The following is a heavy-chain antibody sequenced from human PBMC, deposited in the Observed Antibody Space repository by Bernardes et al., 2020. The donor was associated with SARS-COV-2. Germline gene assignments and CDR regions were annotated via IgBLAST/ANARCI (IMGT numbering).Heavy chain of an antibody. CDR1: GDSVTSDAAY. J-gene: IGHJ6*02. D-gene: IGHD3-9*01. V-gene: IGHV4-61*08. Sequence: SETLSLSCTVSGDSVTSDAAYWNWIRQPPGKGLEWIGYIYYSGGTNYSPSLKSRVAISIDTSTNQFSLRLNSVTAADTAVYYCARGTVFSERQKWKKKFSFYGLGVWGHGTTFTVSS. CDR3: ARGTVFSERQKWKKKFSFYGLGV. CDR2: IYYSGGT.